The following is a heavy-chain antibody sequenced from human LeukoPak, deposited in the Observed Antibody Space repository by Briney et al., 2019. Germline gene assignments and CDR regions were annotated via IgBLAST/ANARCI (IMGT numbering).Heavy chain of an antibody. J-gene: IGHJ4*02. CDR2: ISAYNGNT. CDR3: ALGYSSSLAGVVEIDY. V-gene: IGHV1-18*01. D-gene: IGHD6-13*01. Sequence: ASVTVSCKASGYTFTSYGISWVRQARGQGLEWMGWISAYNGNTNYAQKLQGRVTMTTDTSTSTAYMELRSLRSDDTAVYYCALGYSSSLAGVVEIDYWGQGTLVTVSS. CDR1: GYTFTSYG.